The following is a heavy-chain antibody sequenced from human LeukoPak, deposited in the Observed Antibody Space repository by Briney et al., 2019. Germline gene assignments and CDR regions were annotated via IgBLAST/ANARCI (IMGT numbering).Heavy chain of an antibody. CDR1: GGTFSSYA. CDR3: ARAGSLMATRNYGMDV. V-gene: IGHV1-69*01. Sequence: SVKVSCKASGGTFSSYAISWVRQAPGQGLEWMGGIIPIFGTANYAQKFQGRVTITADESTSTAYMELSSLRSEDTAVYYCARAGSLMATRNYGMDVWGQGTTVTVSS. D-gene: IGHD5-24*01. CDR2: IIPIFGTA. J-gene: IGHJ6*02.